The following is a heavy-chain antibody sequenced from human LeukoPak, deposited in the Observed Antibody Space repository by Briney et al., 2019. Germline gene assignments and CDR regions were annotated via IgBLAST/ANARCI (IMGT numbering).Heavy chain of an antibody. D-gene: IGHD6-13*01. CDR2: INPNSGGT. CDR3: ARFYSSSWQFNY. J-gene: IGHJ4*02. Sequence: ASVTVSCKASGYTFTDYYIHWMRQAPGQGLGWIGWINPNSGGTNYAQRFQGRVTMARDTSIRTAYMEVSGLTYNDTAVYYCARFYSSSWQFNYWGQGTLVTVSS. V-gene: IGHV1-2*02. CDR1: GYTFTDYY.